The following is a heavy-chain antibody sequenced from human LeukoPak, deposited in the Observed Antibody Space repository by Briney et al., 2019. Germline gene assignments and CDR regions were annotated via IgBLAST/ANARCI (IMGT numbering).Heavy chain of an antibody. Sequence: PSETLSLTCAVYGGSFSGYYWSWIRQPPGKGLEWIGEINHSGSTSYNPSLKSRVTISVDTSKNQFSLKLSSVTAADTAVYYCARGSQSLGYCSGGSCRAKIFDYWGQGTLATVSS. CDR1: GGSFSGYY. CDR2: INHSGST. D-gene: IGHD2-15*01. CDR3: ARGSQSLGYCSGGSCRAKIFDY. V-gene: IGHV4-34*01. J-gene: IGHJ4*02.